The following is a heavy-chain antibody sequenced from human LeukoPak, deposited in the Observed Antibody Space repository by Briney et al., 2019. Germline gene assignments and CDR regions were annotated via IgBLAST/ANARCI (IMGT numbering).Heavy chain of an antibody. CDR3: ARGGYYGSGNDFRFDP. Sequence: SETLSLTCTVSGGSISSYYWSWIRQPPGKGLEWIGYIYYSGSTSYKPSLKSRVTISVDTSKNQFSLKLSSVTAADTAVYYCARGGYYGSGNDFRFDPWGQGTLVTVSS. CDR1: GGSISSYY. V-gene: IGHV4-59*01. CDR2: IYYSGST. D-gene: IGHD3-10*01. J-gene: IGHJ5*02.